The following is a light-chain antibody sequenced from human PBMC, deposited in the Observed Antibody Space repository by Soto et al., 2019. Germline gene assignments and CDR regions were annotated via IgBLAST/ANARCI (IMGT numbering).Light chain of an antibody. J-gene: IGLJ3*02. CDR1: SGSVSTSYY. CDR2: STN. V-gene: IGLV8-61*01. Sequence: QTVVTQEPSLSVSPGRTVTLTCGLSSGSVSTSYYPSWYQHTPGQAPRTLIYSTNTRSSGVPDRFSGSILGNKAALTITGAQADDESEYYCVLYMGSGVWVFGGGTKLTVL. CDR3: VLYMGSGVWV.